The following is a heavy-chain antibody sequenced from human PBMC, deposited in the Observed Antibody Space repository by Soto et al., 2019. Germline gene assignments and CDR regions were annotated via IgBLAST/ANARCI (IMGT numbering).Heavy chain of an antibody. CDR3: ATDPLTPAYKSPWSYLQQGGAFYTGMDV. CDR2: IKSKTDGETT. D-gene: IGHD1-26*01. J-gene: IGHJ6*02. CDR1: GDSISGSQW. Sequence: ETLSLTCAVSGDSISGSQWWSWVRLPPGKGLEWVARIKSKTDGETTDYAAPVKGRFTISRDDSKNTLYLQMDSLKTEDTAVYYCATDPLTPAYKSPWSYLQQGGAFYTGMDVWGQGTTVTVSS. V-gene: IGHV3-15*01.